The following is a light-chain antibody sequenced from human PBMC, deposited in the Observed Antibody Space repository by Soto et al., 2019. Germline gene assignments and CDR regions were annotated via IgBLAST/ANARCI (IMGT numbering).Light chain of an antibody. V-gene: IGLV2-14*01. CDR1: SSDVGNYIF. CDR3: VSYTTSASYV. Sequence: QSALTQPASVSGSPGQSITIPCTGTSSDVGNYIFVSWYRQHPGQAPTLMIYDINTRPSGVSNRFSGSKSGNTASLTISGLQAEDEADYYCVSYTTSASYVFGTGAKVTVL. CDR2: DIN. J-gene: IGLJ1*01.